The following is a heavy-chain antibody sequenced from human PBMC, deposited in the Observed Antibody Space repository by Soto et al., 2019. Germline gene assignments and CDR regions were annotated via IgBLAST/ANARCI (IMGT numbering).Heavy chain of an antibody. D-gene: IGHD1-1*01. CDR2: ISGSGGST. Sequence: GGSLRLSCAASGFTFSSYAMSWVRQAPGKGLEWVSAISGSGGSTYYADSVKGRFTISRDNSKNTLYLQMNSLRAEDTAVYYCAKGLNQLERRSVFYYYGMDVWGQGTTVTVSS. J-gene: IGHJ6*02. CDR3: AKGLNQLERRSVFYYYGMDV. CDR1: GFTFSSYA. V-gene: IGHV3-23*01.